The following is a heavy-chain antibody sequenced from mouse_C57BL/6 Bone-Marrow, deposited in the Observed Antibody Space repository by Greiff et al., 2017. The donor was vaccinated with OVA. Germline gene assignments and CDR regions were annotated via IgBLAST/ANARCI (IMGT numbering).Heavy chain of an antibody. J-gene: IGHJ2*01. V-gene: IGHV1-52*01. Sequence: QVQLQQPGAELVRPGSSVTLSCKASGYTFTSYWMHWVKQRPIQGLEWIGNIDPSDSETHYNQKFKDKATLTVDKSSSTAYMQLSSLTSEDSAVYYCARSDYYSLDYWGQGTTLTVSS. CDR1: GYTFTSYW. CDR3: ARSDYYSLDY. D-gene: IGHD2-12*01. CDR2: IDPSDSET.